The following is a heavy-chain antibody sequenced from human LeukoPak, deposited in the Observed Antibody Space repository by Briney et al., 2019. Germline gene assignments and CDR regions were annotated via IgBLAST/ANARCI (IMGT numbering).Heavy chain of an antibody. CDR1: GFTFGRYA. D-gene: IGHD2-15*01. CDR3: AKGQRVVVRSTRILDV. Sequence: QPGGSLRLSCAASGFTFGRYAMTWVHQAPGRGLEWVSIISDDGGATYYADSVKGRFTISRDNSKNTLYLQMNTLRAEDTAVYYCAKGQRVVVRSTRILDVWGKGTTVTVSS. J-gene: IGHJ6*03. CDR2: ISDDGGAT. V-gene: IGHV3-23*01.